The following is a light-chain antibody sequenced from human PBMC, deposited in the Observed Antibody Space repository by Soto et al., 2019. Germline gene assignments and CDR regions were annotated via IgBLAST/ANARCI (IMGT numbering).Light chain of an antibody. Sequence: QSVLTQPASVSGSPGQSITISCTGTSSDIGHYDYVSWYQQHPGKAPKLMVYHVTYRPSGVSNRYSGSKSGNSASLTISGLQADEEPDYYCCSLNTGHTYVFGSGTKVTV. V-gene: IGLV2-14*03. J-gene: IGLJ1*01. CDR3: CSLNTGHTYV. CDR2: HVT. CDR1: SSDIGHYDY.